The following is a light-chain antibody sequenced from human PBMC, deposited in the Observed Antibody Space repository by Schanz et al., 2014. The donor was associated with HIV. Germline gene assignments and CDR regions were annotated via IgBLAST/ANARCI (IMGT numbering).Light chain of an antibody. J-gene: IGLJ3*02. Sequence: QSAPTQPASVSGSPGQSITISCTGTSSDVGFYKYVSWFQQHPGKAPKLMIYDVFNRPSGVSSRFSGSKSGNTASLTISGLQAEDEADYHCCSYAGNTTWVFGGGTKLTVL. CDR3: CSYAGNTTWV. CDR1: SSDVGFYKY. V-gene: IGLV2-14*03. CDR2: DVF.